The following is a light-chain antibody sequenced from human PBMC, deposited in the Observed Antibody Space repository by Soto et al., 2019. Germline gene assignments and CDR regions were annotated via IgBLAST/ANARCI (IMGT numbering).Light chain of an antibody. Sequence: QSALTQPASVSGSPGQSITISCTGTSSDVGDYNYVSWYQQHPDKAPKLMIFDVSYRPSGVSNRFSGSKSGNTASLTISGLQAEDEADYYCSSYTSSSTYVFVTGTKLTVL. CDR1: SSDVGDYNY. J-gene: IGLJ1*01. V-gene: IGLV2-14*01. CDR2: DVS. CDR3: SSYTSSSTYV.